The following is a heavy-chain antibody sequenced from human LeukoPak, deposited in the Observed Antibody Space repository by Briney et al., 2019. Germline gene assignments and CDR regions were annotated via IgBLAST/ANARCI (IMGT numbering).Heavy chain of an antibody. V-gene: IGHV4-34*01. CDR1: GGSFSGYY. D-gene: IGHD3-22*01. Sequence: SETLSLTCAVYGGSFSGYYWSWLRQPPGKGLEWIGEINHSGSTNYTPSLESRVTISVDTSKNQFSLKLSSVTAADTAVYYCARGGPTYYYDSSGYYPEPQPYYFDYWGQGTLVTVSS. CDR2: INHSGST. J-gene: IGHJ4*02. CDR3: ARGGPTYYYDSSGYYPEPQPYYFDY.